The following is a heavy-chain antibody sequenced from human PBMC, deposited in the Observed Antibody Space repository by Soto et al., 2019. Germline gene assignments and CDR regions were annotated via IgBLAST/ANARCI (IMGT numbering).Heavy chain of an antibody. CDR3: ARRCSGGSCYQAGGYYMDV. J-gene: IGHJ6*03. D-gene: IGHD2-15*01. CDR2: MNPNSGNT. Sequence: QVQLVQSGAEVKKPGASVKVSCKASGYTFTSYDINWVRQATGQGLEWMGWMNPNSGNTGYAQKFQGRVTMTRNTSISKAYMELSSLRSEDTAVYYCARRCSGGSCYQAGGYYMDVWGKGTTVTVSS. V-gene: IGHV1-8*01. CDR1: GYTFTSYD.